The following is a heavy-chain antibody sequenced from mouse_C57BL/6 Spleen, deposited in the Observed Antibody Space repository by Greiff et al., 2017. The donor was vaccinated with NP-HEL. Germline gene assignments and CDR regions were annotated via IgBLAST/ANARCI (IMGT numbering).Heavy chain of an antibody. V-gene: IGHV14-4*01. CDR1: GFNIKDDY. J-gene: IGHJ1*03. CDR2: IDPENGDT. CDR3: TTKGGYFDV. Sequence: VQLKESGAELVRPGASVKLSCTASGFNIKDDYMHWVKQRPEQGLEWIGWIDPENGDTEYASKFQGKATITADTSSNTAYLQLSSLTSEDTAVYYCTTKGGYFDVWGTGTTVTVSS.